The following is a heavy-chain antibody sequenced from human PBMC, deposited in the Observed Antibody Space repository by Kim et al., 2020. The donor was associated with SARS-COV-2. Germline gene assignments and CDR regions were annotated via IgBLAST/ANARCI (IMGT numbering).Heavy chain of an antibody. V-gene: IGHV3-64D*06. J-gene: IGHJ2*01. Sequence: GGSLRISCSASGFTFSSYAMHWVRQAPGKGLEYVSAISSNGGSTYYADSVKGRFTISRDNSKNTLYLQMSSLRAEDTAVYYCVKDSSYYDILTGYYTITGYFDLWGRGTLVTVSS. CDR1: GFTFSSYA. D-gene: IGHD3-9*01. CDR2: ISSNGGST. CDR3: VKDSSYYDILTGYYTITGYFDL.